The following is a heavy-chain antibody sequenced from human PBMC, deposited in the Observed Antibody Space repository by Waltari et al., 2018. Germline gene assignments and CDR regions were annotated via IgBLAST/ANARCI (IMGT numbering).Heavy chain of an antibody. D-gene: IGHD3-16*01. CDR2: IKPDGSDK. CDR3: AKMGAGRAPDY. V-gene: IGHV3-7*03. Sequence: EVQLVESGGELVQPGGSLRPPCSASEFSFTTYWMAWFRQAPGKRLEWVATIKPDGSDKYYVDSVRGRFAISRDNAKNLLYLQMNSLRAEDTAIFYCAKMGAGRAPDYWGQGTLVTVSS. J-gene: IGHJ4*02. CDR1: EFSFTTYW.